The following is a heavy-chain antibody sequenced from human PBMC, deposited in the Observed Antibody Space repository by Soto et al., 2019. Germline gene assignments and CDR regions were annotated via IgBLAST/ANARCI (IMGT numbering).Heavy chain of an antibody. J-gene: IGHJ4*02. Sequence: PGESLKISWKGSGYSFNSYWSSWVRQMPGKGLEWMGRIDPSDSYTNYSPSFQGHVTISADKSISTAYLQWSSLKASDTAMYYCARHQDEGYDYWLFDYWGQGTLVTVS. V-gene: IGHV5-10-1*01. D-gene: IGHD5-12*01. CDR2: IDPSDSYT. CDR1: GYSFNSYW. CDR3: ARHQDEGYDYWLFDY.